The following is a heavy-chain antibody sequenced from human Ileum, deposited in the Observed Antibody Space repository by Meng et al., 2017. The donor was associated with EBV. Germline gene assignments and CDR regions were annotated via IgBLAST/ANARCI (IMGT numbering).Heavy chain of an antibody. J-gene: IGHJ4*02. Sequence: HVPLQEAGPGLVMPSGTLSLTCAVSGRSSSSSNLWSWVRQPPGKGLEWIGEIYHSGSTNYTPSLKRGVTISVDKSKNHFSLNLSSVTAADTAVYYCARVGQWLPIDYWGQGTLVTVSS. CDR2: IYHSGST. D-gene: IGHD6-19*01. CDR3: ARVGQWLPIDY. V-gene: IGHV4-4*02. CDR1: GRSSSSSNL.